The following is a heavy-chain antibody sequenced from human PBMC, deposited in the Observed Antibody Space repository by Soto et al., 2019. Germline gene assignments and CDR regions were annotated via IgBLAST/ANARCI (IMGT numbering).Heavy chain of an antibody. CDR1: GFTVSTSR. D-gene: IGHD1-7*01. Sequence: DVQVVESGGGLVLPGGSLRLSCAASGFTVSTSRMSWFRQAPGKGLEWVSVIYSGGNTYYADSVKGRFTISRDNSQNTLYIQMNSLSAEEKAVYYCARERRGDGNAELWGQGTLVTVSS. V-gene: IGHV3-66*01. J-gene: IGHJ4*02. CDR3: ARERRGDGNAEL. CDR2: IYSGGNT.